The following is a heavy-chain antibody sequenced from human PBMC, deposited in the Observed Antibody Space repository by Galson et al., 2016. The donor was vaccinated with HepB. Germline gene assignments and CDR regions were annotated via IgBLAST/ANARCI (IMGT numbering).Heavy chain of an antibody. V-gene: IGHV3-7*04. J-gene: IGHJ4*02. Sequence: SLRLSCAASGFTFSGYNMDWVRQAPGKGLEWLANIKQDGSEKYYVDSVRGRFTISRDNAMNSLYLHMSGLRAEDTALYYCTRTISATAGIDWGQGTLVTVSS. CDR3: TRTISATAGID. CDR1: GFTFSGYN. D-gene: IGHD6-13*01. CDR2: IKQDGSEK.